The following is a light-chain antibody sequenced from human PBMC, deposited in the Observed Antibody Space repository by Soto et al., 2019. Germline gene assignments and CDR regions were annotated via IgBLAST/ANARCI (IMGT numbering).Light chain of an antibody. V-gene: IGLV2-14*01. CDR1: SSDVGGYNY. J-gene: IGLJ1*01. CDR3: SSYRSSSTYV. CDR2: EVS. Sequence: QSVLTQPASVFGSPGQSITISCTGTSSDVGGYNYVSWYQQHPGKAPKLMIYEVSNRPSGVSNRFSGSKSGNTASLTISGLQAEDEADYYCSSYRSSSTYVFGTGTKVTVL.